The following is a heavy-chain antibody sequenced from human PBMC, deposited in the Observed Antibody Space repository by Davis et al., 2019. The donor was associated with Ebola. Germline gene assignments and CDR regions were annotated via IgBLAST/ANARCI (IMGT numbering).Heavy chain of an antibody. CDR1: GGTFSSYA. CDR2: IIPILGIA. D-gene: IGHD5-18*01. V-gene: IGHV1-69*04. CDR3: AREFGGIQLWLVN. Sequence: SVKVSCKASGGTFSSYAISWVRQAPGQGLEWMGRIIPILGIANYAQKFQGRVTITADKSTSTAYMELSSLRSEDTAVYYCAREFGGIQLWLVNWGQGTLVTVSS. J-gene: IGHJ4*02.